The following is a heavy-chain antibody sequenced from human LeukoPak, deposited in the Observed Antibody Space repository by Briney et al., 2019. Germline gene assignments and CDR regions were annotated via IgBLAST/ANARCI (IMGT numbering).Heavy chain of an antibody. CDR1: GGTFSSYA. V-gene: IGHV1-69*13. CDR2: IIPIFGTA. J-gene: IGHJ1*01. CDR3: ASTIFPGEYFQH. Sequence: SVKVSCKASGGTFSSYAISWVRQAPGQGLEWMGGIIPIFGTANYAQKFQGRVTITADESTSTAYMELSSLRSEDMAVYYCASTIFPGEYFQHWGQGTLVTVSS. D-gene: IGHD3-10*02.